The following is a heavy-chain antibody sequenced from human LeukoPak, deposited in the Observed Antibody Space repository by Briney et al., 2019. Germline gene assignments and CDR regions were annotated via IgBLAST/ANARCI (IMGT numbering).Heavy chain of an antibody. CDR2: IYYSGST. D-gene: IGHD5-12*01. CDR1: GGSICSYY. Sequence: SESLSVTCADSGGSICSYYWSWIWQPLGEGMGWIGYIYYSGSTNYNPSLNSRVTISVDASKNQFSLKLSSVTAADTAVYYCARCGYSGYDSFDYWGQGTLVTVCS. V-gene: IGHV4-59*12. J-gene: IGHJ4*02. CDR3: ARCGYSGYDSFDY.